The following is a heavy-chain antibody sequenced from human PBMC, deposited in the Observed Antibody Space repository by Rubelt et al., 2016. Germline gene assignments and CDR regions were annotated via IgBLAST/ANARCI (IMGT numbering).Heavy chain of an antibody. Sequence: EVQLVESGGGLVQPGGSLRLSCAASGFTVSSNYMSWVRQAPGKGLEWVSVIYSGGSTYYAESVKGRFTISRDNAKNVLFRQMNSLRVDDTAVYYCSTSLDIWGQGTMVSVSS. CDR3: STSLDI. V-gene: IGHV3-66*01. J-gene: IGHJ3*02. CDR1: GFTVSSNY. CDR2: IYSGGST.